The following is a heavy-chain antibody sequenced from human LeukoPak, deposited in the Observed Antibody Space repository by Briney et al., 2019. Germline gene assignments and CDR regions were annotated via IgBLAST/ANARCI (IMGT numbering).Heavy chain of an antibody. Sequence: SETLSLTCTVSGGSISSGDYYWSWIRQSPGKGLEWIGYIYYSGSTFYNPSLRSRVTISVDTSKNRFSLKLNSVTAADTAVYYCARGGPLGYCSSSSCYVVDYWGQGTLVTVSS. CDR2: IYYSGST. D-gene: IGHD2-2*01. J-gene: IGHJ4*02. CDR3: ARGGPLGYCSSSSCYVVDY. CDR1: GGSISSGDYY. V-gene: IGHV4-30-4*01.